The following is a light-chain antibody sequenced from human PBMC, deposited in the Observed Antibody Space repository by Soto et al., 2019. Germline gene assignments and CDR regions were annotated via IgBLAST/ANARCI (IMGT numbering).Light chain of an antibody. V-gene: IGKV3-20*01. Sequence: EIALTQSPGTLSLSPGERATLSCRASQSVSNSYLAWYQQKPGQAPRLLIYGASNRATGIPDRFSGSGSGTDFPPTISRLEPEDFAVYYCQQYGRSGTFGQGTKVDIK. J-gene: IGKJ1*01. CDR1: QSVSNSY. CDR2: GAS. CDR3: QQYGRSGT.